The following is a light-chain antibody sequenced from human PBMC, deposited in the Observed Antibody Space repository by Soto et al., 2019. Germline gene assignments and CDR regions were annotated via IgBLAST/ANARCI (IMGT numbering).Light chain of an antibody. J-gene: IGLJ2*01. CDR2: EVS. V-gene: IGLV2-14*01. CDR3: SSYTSTSTIL. CDR1: SSDIGAYNY. Sequence: QSALTQPASVSGSPGQSITISCTGPSSDIGAYNYVSWYQHHPGKAPKFMMYEVSYRPSGVSDRFSGSKSGNTASLTISGLQAEDEADYYCSSYTSTSTILFGGGTKVTVL.